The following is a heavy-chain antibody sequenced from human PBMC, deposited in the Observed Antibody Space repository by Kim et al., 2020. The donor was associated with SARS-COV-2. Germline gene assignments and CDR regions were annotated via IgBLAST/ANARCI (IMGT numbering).Heavy chain of an antibody. CDR3: ARLVGWGRFDT. CDR1: GFSFSDYW. D-gene: IGHD2-15*01. Sequence: GVSLRLSCISSGFSFSDYWMTWLRQAPGKGLEWVASIKQDGSGYYGDSVKGRFTISRDKGKQSVYLQMNTLRVEDTAMYYCARLVGWGRFDTWGQGTLVSVSS. CDR2: IKQDGSG. J-gene: IGHJ5*02. V-gene: IGHV3-7*03.